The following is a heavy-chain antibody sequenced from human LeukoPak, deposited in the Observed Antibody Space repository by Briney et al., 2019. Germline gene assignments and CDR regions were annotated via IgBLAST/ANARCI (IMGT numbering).Heavy chain of an antibody. Sequence: GASVKVSCKASGGTFSSYAISWVRQAPGQGLEWMGRIIPILGIANYAQKFQGRVTITADKSTSTAYMELSSLRSEDTAVYYCARDAEYSSSSGAVDYWGQGTLVTVSS. J-gene: IGHJ4*02. CDR2: IIPILGIA. V-gene: IGHV1-69*04. CDR3: ARDAEYSSSSGAVDY. CDR1: GGTFSSYA. D-gene: IGHD6-6*01.